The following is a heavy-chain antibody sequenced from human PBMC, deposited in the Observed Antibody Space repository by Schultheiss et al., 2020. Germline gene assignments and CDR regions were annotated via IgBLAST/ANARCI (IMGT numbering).Heavy chain of an antibody. Sequence: SETLSLTCAVYGDSISGYYWSWIRQPPGKGLEWIGYIYYSGSTYYNPSLKSLVTISVDTSKNQFSLKLSSVTAADTAVYYCARTGDLFDAFDIWGQGTMVTVSS. CDR3: ARTGDLFDAFDI. CDR1: GDSISGYY. J-gene: IGHJ3*02. D-gene: IGHD7-27*01. V-gene: IGHV4-59*06. CDR2: IYYSGST.